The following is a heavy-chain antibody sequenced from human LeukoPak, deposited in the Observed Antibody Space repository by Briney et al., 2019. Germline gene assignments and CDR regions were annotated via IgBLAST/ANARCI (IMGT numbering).Heavy chain of an antibody. V-gene: IGHV3-7*01. D-gene: IGHD6-13*01. J-gene: IGHJ6*03. CDR1: GFTFSSYA. CDR2: IEQDGSEK. CDR3: ARVEQLVGLKRGHYFYYMDV. Sequence: PGGSLRLSCAASGFTFSSYAMSWVRQAPGKGLEWVANIEQDGSEKHYVDSVKGRFTISRDNAKNSLYLQMNSLRAEDTAVYYCARVEQLVGLKRGHYFYYMDVWGKGTTVTVSS.